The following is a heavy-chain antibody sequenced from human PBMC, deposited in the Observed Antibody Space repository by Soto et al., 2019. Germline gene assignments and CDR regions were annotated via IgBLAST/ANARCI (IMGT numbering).Heavy chain of an antibody. J-gene: IGHJ5*02. CDR2: ISAYNGNT. Sequence: GASVKVSCKASGYTFTSYCISWVRQAPGQGLEWMGWISAYNGNTNYAQKLQGRVTMTTDTSTSTAYMELRSLRSDDTAVYYCARARGSGSNPWFDPWGQGTLVTVSS. V-gene: IGHV1-18*04. CDR1: GYTFTSYC. CDR3: ARARGSGSNPWFDP. D-gene: IGHD3-10*01.